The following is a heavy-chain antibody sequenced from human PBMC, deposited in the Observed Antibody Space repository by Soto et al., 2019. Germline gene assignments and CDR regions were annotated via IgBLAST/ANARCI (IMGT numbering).Heavy chain of an antibody. Sequence: GASVKVSCKASGYTFIGYHMHWVRQAPGQGLEWMGWINPNSGGTNYAQKFQGWVTMTRDTSIKTAYMELSRLKSDDTAVYYCTRGSGWYYEYWGQGTLLTVSS. CDR2: INPNSGGT. V-gene: IGHV1-2*04. CDR3: TRGSGWYYEY. CDR1: GYTFIGYH. D-gene: IGHD6-19*01. J-gene: IGHJ4*02.